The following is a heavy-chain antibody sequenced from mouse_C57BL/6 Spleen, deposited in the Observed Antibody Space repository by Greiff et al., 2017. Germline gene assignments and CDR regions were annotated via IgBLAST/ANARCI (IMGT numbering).Heavy chain of an antibody. Sequence: QVQLKESGPELVKPGASVKISCKASGYAFSSSWMNWVKQRPGKGLEWIGRIYPGDGDTNYNGKCKGKATLTADESSSTAYMQPSSLTSEDSAVYFCARLDYGSSYFDYWGQGTTLTCSS. V-gene: IGHV1-82*01. J-gene: IGHJ2*01. D-gene: IGHD1-1*01. CDR2: IYPGDGDT. CDR3: ARLDYGSSYFDY. CDR1: GYAFSSSW.